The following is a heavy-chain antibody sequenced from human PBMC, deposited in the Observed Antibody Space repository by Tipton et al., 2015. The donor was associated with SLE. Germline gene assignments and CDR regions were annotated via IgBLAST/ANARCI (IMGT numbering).Heavy chain of an antibody. CDR3: VRDQVGVGYFDY. Sequence: TLSLTCTVSGGSISSYYWSRIRQPPGKGLEWIGSRHHGGSTNYNPALTSRVTISGDPSKNQFSLRLTSVTAADTAMYYCVRDQVGVGYFDYWGQGALVTVSS. CDR2: RHHGGST. D-gene: IGHD1-26*01. V-gene: IGHV4-59*01. CDR1: GGSISSYY. J-gene: IGHJ4*02.